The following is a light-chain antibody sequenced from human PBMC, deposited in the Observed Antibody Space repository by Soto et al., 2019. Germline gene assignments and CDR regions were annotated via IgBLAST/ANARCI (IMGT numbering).Light chain of an antibody. CDR2: DAS. Sequence: EIVMTQSPATLSVSPGERATLSCRASQSVSRNVAWYQQKPGQAPRLLIHDASTRATGISVRFSGSGSGTEFTLTISRLQSEDFAVYYGQQYNNWLWTFGQGTKVEIK. CDR1: QSVSRN. V-gene: IGKV3-15*01. CDR3: QQYNNWLWT. J-gene: IGKJ1*01.